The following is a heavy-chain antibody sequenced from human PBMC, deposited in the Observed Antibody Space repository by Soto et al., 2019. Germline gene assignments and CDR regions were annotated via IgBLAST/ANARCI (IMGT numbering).Heavy chain of an antibody. Sequence: QVQLVQSGAEVKKPGSSVKVSCKASGGTFSSYAISWVRQAPGQGLEWMGWIIPIFGTANSAQKFQGRVNVAADQPTGSAYMVLSSMTCEATSVYYSVRNVEAAAGNWFGSYGQRTLVTFSS. CDR3: VRNVEAAAGNWFGS. D-gene: IGHD6-25*01. CDR1: GGTFSSYA. V-gene: IGHV1-69*01. J-gene: IGHJ5*01. CDR2: IIPIFGTA.